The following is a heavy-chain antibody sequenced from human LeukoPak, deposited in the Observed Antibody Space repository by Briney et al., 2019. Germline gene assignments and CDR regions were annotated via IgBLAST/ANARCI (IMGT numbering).Heavy chain of an antibody. CDR3: ARGYNWNEAYFDY. D-gene: IGHD1-1*01. CDR2: IYYSGST. CDR1: GGSISSYY. Sequence: PSETLSLTCTVSGGSISSYYWSWIRQPPGKGLEWIGYIYYSGSTNYNPSPKSRVTISVDTSKNQFSLKLSSVTAADTAVYYCARGYNWNEAYFDYWGQGTLVTVPS. J-gene: IGHJ4*02. V-gene: IGHV4-59*01.